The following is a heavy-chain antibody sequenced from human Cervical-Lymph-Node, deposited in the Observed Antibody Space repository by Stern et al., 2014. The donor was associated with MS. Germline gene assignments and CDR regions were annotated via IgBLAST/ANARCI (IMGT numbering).Heavy chain of an antibody. V-gene: IGHV3-74*03. D-gene: IGHD3-16*01. Sequence: VQLEEAGGDLVQPGGSLRLSCAASGFTFGSYWLPWVRQAPGKGLVWCSHINSDVSSTTYADSVKGRFTTSRDNAKNTLYLQMDDLRAEDTAVYFCVRDNYGTDYWGQGTLVTVSS. CDR2: INSDVSST. CDR3: VRDNYGTDY. J-gene: IGHJ4*02. CDR1: GFTFGSYW.